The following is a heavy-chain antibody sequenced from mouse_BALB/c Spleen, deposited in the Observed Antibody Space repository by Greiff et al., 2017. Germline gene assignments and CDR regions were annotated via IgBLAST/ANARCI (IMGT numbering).Heavy chain of an antibody. CDR3: ERSGGYYRGMDY. Sequence: VQLQQSGPQLVRPGASVKISCKASGYSFTSYWMHWVKQRPGQGLEWIGMIDPSDSETRLNQKFKDKATLTVDKSSSTAYMQLSSTTSEDSAVYYCERSGGYYRGMDYWGQGTSVTVSS. CDR2: IDPSDSET. J-gene: IGHJ4*01. CDR1: GYSFTSYW. D-gene: IGHD2-3*01. V-gene: IGHV1S126*01.